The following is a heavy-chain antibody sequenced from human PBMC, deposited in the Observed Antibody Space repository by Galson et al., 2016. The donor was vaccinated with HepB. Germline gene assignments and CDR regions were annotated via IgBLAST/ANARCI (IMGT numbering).Heavy chain of an antibody. J-gene: IGHJ5*02. Sequence: SLRLSCAASGFNFDDYNMHWVRQPPGKGLEWVSLISWDGYTTYYADSVKGRFTISRDNNKDFLSLPMHTLITEDTALYYCAKVLFSYASSAALPDPWGQGTLVTVSS. CDR2: ISWDGYTT. CDR3: AKVLFSYASSAALPDP. V-gene: IGHV3-43*01. CDR1: GFNFDDYN. D-gene: IGHD6-13*01.